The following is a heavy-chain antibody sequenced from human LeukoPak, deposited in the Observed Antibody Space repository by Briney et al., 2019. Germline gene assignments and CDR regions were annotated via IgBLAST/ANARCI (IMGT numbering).Heavy chain of an antibody. D-gene: IGHD4-17*01. Sequence: SETLSLTCTVSSVSISSYYWTWIRQPPGKGLEWIGYIYYSGSANYNPSLKSRVTISVDTSKNQFSLKLSSVTATDTAVYYCARAYGDYWGQGTLVTVSS. CDR3: ARAYGDY. CDR1: SVSISSYY. CDR2: IYYSGSA. V-gene: IGHV4-59*01. J-gene: IGHJ4*02.